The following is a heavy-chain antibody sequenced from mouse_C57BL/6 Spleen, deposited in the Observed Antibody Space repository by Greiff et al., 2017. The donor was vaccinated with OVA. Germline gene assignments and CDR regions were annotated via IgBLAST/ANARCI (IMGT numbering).Heavy chain of an antibody. D-gene: IGHD2-1*01. J-gene: IGHJ4*01. CDR1: GYTFTDYN. CDR2: INPNNGGT. Sequence: DVKLQESGPELVKPGASVKMSCKASGYTFTDYNMHWVKQSHGKSLEWIGYINPNNGGTSYNQKFKGKATLTVNKSSSTAYMELRSLTSEDSAVYYCARYYGIFYYYAMDYWGQGTSVTVSS. CDR3: ARYYGIFYYYAMDY. V-gene: IGHV1-22*01.